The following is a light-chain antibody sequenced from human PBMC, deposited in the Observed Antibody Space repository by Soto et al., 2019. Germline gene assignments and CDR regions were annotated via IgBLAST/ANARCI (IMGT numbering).Light chain of an antibody. V-gene: IGKV1-5*03. CDR1: QTISSW. Sequence: DIQITQSPSTLSGSMEDRVTITCRASQTISSWLAWYQQKPGKAPKLLIYKASTLKSGVPSRFSGSGSGTEFTLTISSLQPDDFATYYCQHYNSYSEAFGQGTKVDIK. CDR3: QHYNSYSEA. J-gene: IGKJ1*01. CDR2: KAS.